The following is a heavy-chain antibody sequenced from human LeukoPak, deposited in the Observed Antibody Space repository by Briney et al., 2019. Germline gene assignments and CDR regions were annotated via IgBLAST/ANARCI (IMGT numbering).Heavy chain of an antibody. J-gene: IGHJ4*02. Sequence: GGSLRLSCAASGFTFSSYSMNWVRQAPGKGLEWVSYISSSSSTIYYADSVKGRFTNSRDNAKNSLYLQMNSLRAEDTAVYYCARGTEYYDYVWGSYRSGFDYWGQGTLVTVSS. CDR1: GFTFSSYS. D-gene: IGHD3-16*02. CDR3: ARGTEYYDYVWGSYRSGFDY. V-gene: IGHV3-48*01. CDR2: ISSSSSTI.